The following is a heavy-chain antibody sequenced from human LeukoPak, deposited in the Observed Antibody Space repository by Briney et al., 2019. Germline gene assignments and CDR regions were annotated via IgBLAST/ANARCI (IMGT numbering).Heavy chain of an antibody. V-gene: IGHV3-23*01. CDR2: ISGSGGTT. Sequence: SGGSLRLSCAASGFTFSSYAMSWVRQAPGKGMEWVSAISGSGGTTYYVDSVKGRFTSSRDNPKNTVYLQMNSLRGEDTAVYYCARPYTSGWSYDAFDIWGQGTMVTVSS. CDR3: ARPYTSGWSYDAFDI. CDR1: GFTFSSYA. D-gene: IGHD6-19*01. J-gene: IGHJ3*02.